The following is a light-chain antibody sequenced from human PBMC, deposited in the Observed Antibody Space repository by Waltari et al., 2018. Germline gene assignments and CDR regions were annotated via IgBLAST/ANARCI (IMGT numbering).Light chain of an antibody. CDR1: QSVSSN. CDR2: GAS. J-gene: IGKJ4*01. Sequence: EIVMTQSPATLPVSPGERATLSCRASQSVSSNLAWYQQKPGQAPRLLIYGASTRATGIPARFSGSGSGTESTLTISSLQSEDFAVYYCQQYNNWPSLTFGGGTKVEIK. CDR3: QQYNNWPSLT. V-gene: IGKV3-15*01.